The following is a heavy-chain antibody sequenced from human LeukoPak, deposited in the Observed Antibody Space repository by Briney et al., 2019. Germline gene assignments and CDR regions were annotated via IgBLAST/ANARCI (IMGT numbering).Heavy chain of an antibody. CDR1: GGSISSSSYY. CDR3: ARDAPGGVGY. J-gene: IGHJ4*02. V-gene: IGHV4-39*07. D-gene: IGHD4-23*01. CDR2: IYYSGST. Sequence: PSETLSLTCTVSGGSISSSSYYWGWIRQPPGKGLEWIGSIYYSGSTYYNPSLKSRVTISVDTSKNQFSLKLSSVTAADTVVYYCARDAPGGVGYWGQGTLVTVSS.